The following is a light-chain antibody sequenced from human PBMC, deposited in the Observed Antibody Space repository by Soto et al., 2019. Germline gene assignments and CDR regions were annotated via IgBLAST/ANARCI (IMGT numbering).Light chain of an antibody. CDR2: CVS. Sequence: DIQMTQSPSSLSASVRESVTIACRASQSITNNLNWYQQKPGIAPKLLIYCVSNLQSGVPPRFSGSGSGTDFTLTISGLQPDDFATYYCQQSYSTPPTFGQGTNVDIK. V-gene: IGKV1-39*01. CDR3: QQSYSTPPT. CDR1: QSITNN. J-gene: IGKJ1*01.